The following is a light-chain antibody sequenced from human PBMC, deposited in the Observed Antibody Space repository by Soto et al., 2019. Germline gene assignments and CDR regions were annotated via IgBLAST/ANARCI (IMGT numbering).Light chain of an antibody. CDR3: QQYNNWRT. V-gene: IGKV3-15*01. J-gene: IGKJ1*01. Sequence: EIVMTQSPATLPVFPGERATLSCRASQSVNNNLAWYQPKPGQAPRLLIHGVSTRATGIPARLSGSGSGTEFTLPIRSLQSEDFAVYYCQQYNNWRTFGQGTKVDIK. CDR1: QSVNNN. CDR2: GVS.